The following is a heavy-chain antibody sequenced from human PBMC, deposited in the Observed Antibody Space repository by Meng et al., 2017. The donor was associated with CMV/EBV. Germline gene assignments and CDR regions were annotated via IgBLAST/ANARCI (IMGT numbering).Heavy chain of an antibody. J-gene: IGHJ4*02. Sequence: TESGGSISSGRYYWSWIRQPAGKGLEWIGHNYTSGSTNYNPSLKSRVTISVDTSKNQFSLKLSSVTAADTAVYYCARAWGSGGDFDYWGQGTLVTVSS. CDR2: NYTSGST. D-gene: IGHD6-19*01. CDR1: GGSISSGRYY. CDR3: ARAWGSGGDFDY. V-gene: IGHV4-61*09.